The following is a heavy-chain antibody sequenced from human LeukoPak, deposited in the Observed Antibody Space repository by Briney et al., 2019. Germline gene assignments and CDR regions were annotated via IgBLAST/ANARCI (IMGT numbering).Heavy chain of an antibody. D-gene: IGHD3-22*01. CDR2: ISGSGGST. Sequence: GGSLRLSCAASGFTFSSYAMSWVRPAPGKGLEWVSAISGSGGSTYYADSVKGRFTISRDNSKNTLYLQMNSLRAEDTAVYYCAKDESSYYYDSSGYYGDYWGQGTLVTVSS. J-gene: IGHJ4*02. CDR1: GFTFSSYA. CDR3: AKDESSYYYDSSGYYGDY. V-gene: IGHV3-23*01.